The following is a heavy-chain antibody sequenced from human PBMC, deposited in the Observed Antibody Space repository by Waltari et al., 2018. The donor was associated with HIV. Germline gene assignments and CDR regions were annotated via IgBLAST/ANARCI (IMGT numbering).Heavy chain of an antibody. Sequence: EVQLVESGGGLIQPGGSLRLSCAASGFTVSSNYMSWVRQAPGKGLGWVSVIYGGGSKYYADSGKGRFTISRDNSKNTLYLQMNSLRAEDTAVYYCAGSRDGYNYQYFQHWGQGTLVTVSS. CDR1: GFTVSSNY. CDR3: AGSRDGYNYQYFQH. CDR2: IYGGGSK. J-gene: IGHJ1*01. D-gene: IGHD5-12*01. V-gene: IGHV3-53*01.